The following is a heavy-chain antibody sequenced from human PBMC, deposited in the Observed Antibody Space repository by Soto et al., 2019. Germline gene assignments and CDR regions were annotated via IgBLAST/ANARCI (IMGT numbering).Heavy chain of an antibody. V-gene: IGHV3-23*01. J-gene: IGHJ4*02. CDR3: AKVDRDYITGTSHDY. CDR1: GFTFSSYA. CDR2: ISGSGGST. Sequence: EVQLLESGGGLVQPGGSLRLSCAASGFTFSSYAMSWVRQAPGKGLEWVSAISGSGGSTYYADSVKGRFTISRDNSKNTLYLQMNSLRVEDTAVYYCAKVDRDYITGTSHDYWGQGTLVTVSS. D-gene: IGHD1-7*01.